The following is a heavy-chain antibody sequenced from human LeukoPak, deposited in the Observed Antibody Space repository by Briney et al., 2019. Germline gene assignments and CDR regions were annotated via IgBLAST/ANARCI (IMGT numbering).Heavy chain of an antibody. Sequence: GGSLRLSCAASGFTFSDYYMSWIRQAPGKGLEWVSYISSSGSTIYYADSVKGRFTISRDNAKNSLYLQMNSLRAEDTAVYYCARASYYYDSSGSAYYFDYWGQGTLVTVSS. CDR3: ARASYYYDSSGSAYYFDY. D-gene: IGHD3-22*01. CDR2: ISSSGSTI. J-gene: IGHJ4*02. CDR1: GFTFSDYY. V-gene: IGHV3-11*04.